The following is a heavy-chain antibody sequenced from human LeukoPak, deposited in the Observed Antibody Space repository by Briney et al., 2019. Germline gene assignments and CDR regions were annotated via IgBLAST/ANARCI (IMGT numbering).Heavy chain of an antibody. CDR2: INPSGGST. CDR3: ARDSRGYYDSSGYAHFDY. D-gene: IGHD3-22*01. J-gene: IGHJ4*02. V-gene: IGHV1-46*01. Sequence: ASVKVSCKASGYTFTSYYMHWVRQAPGQGLEWVGIINPSGGSTSYAQKFQGRVTMTRDTSTSSVYMELSSLRSGDTAVYYCARDSRGYYDSSGYAHFDYWGQGTLVTVSS. CDR1: GYTFTSYY.